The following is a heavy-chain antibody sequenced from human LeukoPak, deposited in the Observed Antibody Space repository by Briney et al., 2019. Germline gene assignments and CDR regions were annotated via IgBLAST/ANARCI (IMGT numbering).Heavy chain of an antibody. CDR2: IRGSGGGT. D-gene: IGHD6-19*01. V-gene: IGHV3-23*01. CDR3: AKAGIGVVGYFDY. Sequence: PGGSLRLSCAASGFTFSSYAMSWVRQAPGEGLEWVSTIRGSGGGTYYADSVKGGFTISRDNSKNTLYLQMNSLRDEDTALYYCAKAGIGVVGYFDYWGQGTLVTVSS. J-gene: IGHJ4*02. CDR1: GFTFSSYA.